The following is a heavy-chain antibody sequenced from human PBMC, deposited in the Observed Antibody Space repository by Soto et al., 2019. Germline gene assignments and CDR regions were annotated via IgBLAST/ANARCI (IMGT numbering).Heavy chain of an antibody. D-gene: IGHD5-12*01. J-gene: IGHJ4*02. Sequence: QVQLVQSGAEVKKPGSSVKVSCKASGGTFSSYAISWVRQAPGQGIEWMGWTIPIFGTANDAQKFQGRVTITADKSTSTAYMELSRLRSEDTAVYYCARSRPVEMATPHQGDEDCWGQGTLVTVSS. CDR3: ARSRPVEMATPHQGDEDC. CDR1: GGTFSSYA. CDR2: TIPIFGTA. V-gene: IGHV1-69*06.